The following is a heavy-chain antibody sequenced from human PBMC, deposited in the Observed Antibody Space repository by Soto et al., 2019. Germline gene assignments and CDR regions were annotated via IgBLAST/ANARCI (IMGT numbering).Heavy chain of an antibody. D-gene: IGHD3-16*01. CDR2: INAYNGNT. J-gene: IGHJ6*02. Sequence: QVQLVQSGAEVKNPGASVKVSCKASGYSFTRYGIGWARQAPGQGLEWMGWINAYNGNTNYAQNLQGRLTRTTDTSTTTAYMELRSLISNDTVIDYGAMVDVYVTPSPQDVWGQGTTVTVSS. V-gene: IGHV1-18*01. CDR3: AMVDVYVTPSPQDV. CDR1: GYSFTRYG.